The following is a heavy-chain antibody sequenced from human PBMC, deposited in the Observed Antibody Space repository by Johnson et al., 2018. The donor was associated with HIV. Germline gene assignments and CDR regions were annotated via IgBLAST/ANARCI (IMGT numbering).Heavy chain of an antibody. J-gene: IGHJ3*02. CDR3: AKDSRTRINLLQFLEWFGDAFDI. CDR1: GFTFSSYA. Sequence: VQLVESGGGLVQRGGSLRLSCIASGFTFSSYAMSWVRQAPGKGLEWVSVVYSAGHTYYADSVKGRFTISRDNSKNTLYLQMNSLRAEDTAVYYCAKDSRTRINLLQFLEWFGDAFDIWGQGTMVTVSS. CDR2: VYSAGHT. V-gene: IGHV3-23*03. D-gene: IGHD3-3*01.